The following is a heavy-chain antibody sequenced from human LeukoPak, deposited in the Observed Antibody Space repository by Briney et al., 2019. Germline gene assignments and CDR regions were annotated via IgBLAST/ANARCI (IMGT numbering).Heavy chain of an antibody. D-gene: IGHD6-19*01. Sequence: SETLSLTCTVSGGSISSGSYYWSWIRQPAGKGLEWIGRIYTSGSTNYNPSLKSRVTISVDTSKNQFSLKLSSVTAADTAVYYCAREAVAPLHYYYYYMDVWGKGTTVTVSS. CDR3: AREAVAPLHYYYYYMDV. J-gene: IGHJ6*03. CDR1: GGSISSGSYY. CDR2: IYTSGST. V-gene: IGHV4-61*02.